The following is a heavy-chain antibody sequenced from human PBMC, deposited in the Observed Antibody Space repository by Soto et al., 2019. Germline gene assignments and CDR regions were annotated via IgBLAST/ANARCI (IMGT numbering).Heavy chain of an antibody. CDR2: ISGSGGST. Sequence: GGSLRLSCAASGFTFSSYAMSWVRQAPGKGLEWVSAISGSGGSTYYADSVKGRFTISRDNSKNTLYLQMNSLRAEDTAVYYCAKDGSSGSYYYYMDVWGKGTTVTVSS. CDR1: GFTFSSYA. J-gene: IGHJ6*03. D-gene: IGHD6-19*01. CDR3: AKDGSSGSYYYYMDV. V-gene: IGHV3-23*01.